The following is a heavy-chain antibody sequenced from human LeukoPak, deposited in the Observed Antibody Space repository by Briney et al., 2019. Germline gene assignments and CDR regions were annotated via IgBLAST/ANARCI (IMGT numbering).Heavy chain of an antibody. Sequence: PGGSLRLSCAASGFTFSSYTMNWVRQAPGKGLEWVSAISGSGGSTYYADSVKGRFTISRDNSKDTLYLQMNSLRAEDTAVYYCAKGVSWGPPYYYMDVWGKGTTVTVSS. D-gene: IGHD7-27*01. CDR3: AKGVSWGPPYYYMDV. CDR1: GFTFSSYT. CDR2: ISGSGGST. J-gene: IGHJ6*03. V-gene: IGHV3-23*01.